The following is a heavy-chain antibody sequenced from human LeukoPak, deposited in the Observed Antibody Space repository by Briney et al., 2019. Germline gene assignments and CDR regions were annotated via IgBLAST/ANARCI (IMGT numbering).Heavy chain of an antibody. D-gene: IGHD3-10*02. CDR1: GFTFSSYG. J-gene: IGHJ6*04. CDR3: AELGITMIGGV. V-gene: IGHV3-30*02. CDR2: IRYDGGNK. Sequence: PGGSLRLSCAASGFTFSSYGMHWVRQAPGKGLEWVAFIRYDGGNKYYADSVKGRFTISRDNSKNTLYLQMNSLRAEDTAVCYCAELGITMIGGVWGKGTTVTISS.